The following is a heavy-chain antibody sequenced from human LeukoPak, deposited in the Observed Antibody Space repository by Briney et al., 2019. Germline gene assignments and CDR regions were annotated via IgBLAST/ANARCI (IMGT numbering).Heavy chain of an antibody. CDR3: ARVKTPSSSFWAYYFDY. CDR2: IIPIFGTA. D-gene: IGHD6-13*01. CDR1: GGTFSSYA. Sequence: SVKVSCKASGGTFSSYAISWVRQAPGQGLEWMGGIIPIFGTANYAQKFQGRVTITTDESTSTAYMELSSLRSDDTAVYYCARVKTPSSSFWAYYFDYWGQGTLVTVSS. J-gene: IGHJ4*02. V-gene: IGHV1-69*05.